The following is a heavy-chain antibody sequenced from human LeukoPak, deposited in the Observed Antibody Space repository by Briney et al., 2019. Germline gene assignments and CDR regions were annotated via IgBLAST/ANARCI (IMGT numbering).Heavy chain of an antibody. Sequence: GGSLRLSCAASGFTFNSYSMYWVRQAPGKGLEWVSYIISSSSIIYYADSVKGRFTISRDNAKNSLYLQMNSLRAEDTAVYYCARDNPEDYYDSSGYYDVFDYWGQGTLVTVSS. D-gene: IGHD3-22*01. V-gene: IGHV3-48*01. CDR3: ARDNPEDYYDSSGYYDVFDY. J-gene: IGHJ4*02. CDR2: IISSSSII. CDR1: GFTFNSYS.